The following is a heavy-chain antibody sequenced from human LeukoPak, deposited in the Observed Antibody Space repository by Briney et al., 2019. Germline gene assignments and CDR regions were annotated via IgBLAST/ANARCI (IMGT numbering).Heavy chain of an antibody. CDR1: GFIFRNCN. V-gene: IGHV3-21*01. CDR3: ARDDVTTNGSVIAESRLFDM. J-gene: IGHJ3*02. CDR2: ISSGSSYI. D-gene: IGHD1-1*01. Sequence: PGGSLRLSCAGSGFIFRNCNMNWVRQAPGKGLEWVSSISSGSSYIYYAESVRGRFTISRDNAKNSMYLQMNNLRGEDTALYYCARDDVTTNGSVIAESRLFDMWGQGTMVTVSS.